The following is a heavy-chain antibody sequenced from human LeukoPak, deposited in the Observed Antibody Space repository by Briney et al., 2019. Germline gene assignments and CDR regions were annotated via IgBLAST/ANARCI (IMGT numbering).Heavy chain of an antibody. CDR3: ARDCDRSGYYCY. D-gene: IGHD3-22*01. CDR1: GYTFSDYG. V-gene: IGHV1-18*01. J-gene: IGHJ4*02. CDR2: ISTYSGNT. Sequence: ASVKVSCKASGYTFSDYGISWVRQAPGQGLEWMGWISTYSGNTNYAQKLQGRVAMTTDTSTSTAYMELRSLRSDDTAVYCCARDCDRSGYYCYWGQGTLVTVSS.